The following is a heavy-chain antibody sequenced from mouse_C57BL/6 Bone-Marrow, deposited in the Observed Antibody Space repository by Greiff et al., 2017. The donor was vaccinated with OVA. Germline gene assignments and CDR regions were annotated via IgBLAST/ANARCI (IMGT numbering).Heavy chain of an antibody. V-gene: IGHV5-4*01. Sequence: EVQVVESGGGLVKPGGSLKLSCAASGFTFSSYAMSWVRQTPEKRLEWVATISDGGSYTYYPDNVKGRFTISRDNAKNNLYLQMSHLKSEDTAMYYCAREGLLYDGNYVGFAYWGQGTLVTVSA. CDR1: GFTFSSYA. D-gene: IGHD2-1*01. CDR2: ISDGGSYT. CDR3: AREGLLYDGNYVGFAY. J-gene: IGHJ3*01.